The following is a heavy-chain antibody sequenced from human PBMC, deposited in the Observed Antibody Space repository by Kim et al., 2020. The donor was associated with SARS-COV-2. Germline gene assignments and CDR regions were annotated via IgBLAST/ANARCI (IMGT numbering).Heavy chain of an antibody. V-gene: IGHV3-30*18. CDR1: GFTFSSYG. D-gene: IGHD2-15*01. J-gene: IGHJ4*02. CDR2: ISYDGSNK. CDR3: AKAQGYCSGGSCQAELDY. Sequence: GGSLRLSCAASGFTFSSYGMHWVRQAPGKGLEWVAVISYDGSNKYYADSVKGRFTISRDNSKNTLYLQMNSLRAEDTAVYYCAKAQGYCSGGSCQAELDYWGQGTLVTVSS.